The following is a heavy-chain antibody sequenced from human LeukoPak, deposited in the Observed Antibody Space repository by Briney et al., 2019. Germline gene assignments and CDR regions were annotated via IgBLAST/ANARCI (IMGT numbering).Heavy chain of an antibody. CDR1: GFTVSSNY. CDR3: ARDIWCGGDCYPPNYYYYGMDV. CDR2: IYSGGST. J-gene: IGHJ6*04. Sequence: GGSLRLSCAASGFTVSSNYMSWVRQAPGKGLEWVSVIYSGGSTYYADSVKGRFTISRDNPKNTLYLQMNSLRAEDTAVYYCARDIWCGGDCYPPNYYYYGMDVWGKGTTVTVSS. V-gene: IGHV3-66*01. D-gene: IGHD2-21*02.